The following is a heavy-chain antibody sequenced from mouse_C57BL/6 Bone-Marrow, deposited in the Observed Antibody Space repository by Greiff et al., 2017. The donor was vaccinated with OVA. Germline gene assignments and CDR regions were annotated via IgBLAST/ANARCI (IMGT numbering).Heavy chain of an antibody. CDR3: ARRAYGSSHWYFDV. V-gene: IGHV3-6*01. Sequence: EVKLMESGPGLVKPSQSLSLTCSVPGYSITSGYYWNWIRQFPGNKLEWMGYISYDGSNNYNPSLKNRISITRDTSKNQFFLKLNSVTTEDTATYYCARRAYGSSHWYFDVWGTGTTVTVSS. CDR2: ISYDGSN. J-gene: IGHJ1*03. D-gene: IGHD1-1*01. CDR1: GYSITSGYY.